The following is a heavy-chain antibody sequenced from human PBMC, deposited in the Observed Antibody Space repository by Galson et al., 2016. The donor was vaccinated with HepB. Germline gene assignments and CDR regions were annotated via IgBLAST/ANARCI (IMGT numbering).Heavy chain of an antibody. Sequence: SLRLSCAASGFGFSSYGMSWVRQAPGKGLEWVSYISSSGHSTIYADSVKGRFTISRDNFEKSVYLQMNSLTAADAGIYFFARSSATVHWGQGTLVTVSS. CDR1: GFGFSSYG. CDR2: ISSSGHST. J-gene: IGHJ4*02. V-gene: IGHV3-23*01. D-gene: IGHD6-6*01. CDR3: ARSSATVH.